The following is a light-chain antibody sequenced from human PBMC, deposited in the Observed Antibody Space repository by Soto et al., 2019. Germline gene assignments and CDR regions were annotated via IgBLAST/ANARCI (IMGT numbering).Light chain of an antibody. Sequence: DMEMTQSPSSLSASVGDRVTITCRASQSISNYLNWYQHKPGKVPKLLIYAASSFQSGAPTRFSGSGSCTDFTLTINSLQPEYVATYDCQQSYGTPLTFGGGTKIEIK. J-gene: IGKJ4*01. CDR3: QQSYGTPLT. CDR1: QSISNY. V-gene: IGKV1-39*01. CDR2: AAS.